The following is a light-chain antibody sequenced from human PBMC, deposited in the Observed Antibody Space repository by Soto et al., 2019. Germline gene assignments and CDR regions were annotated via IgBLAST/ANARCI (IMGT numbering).Light chain of an antibody. CDR1: QSISSVY. CDR3: QQDGRSHYT. Sequence: EVVLTQSPGTLSLSPGVTATLSCRASQSISSVYLAWYQQKPGQAPRLLIYGASTRATGIPDRFSGSGSGTDFTLTISRLEPEDFAVYYCQQDGRSHYTCGQGTKLEIK. J-gene: IGKJ2*01. V-gene: IGKV3-20*01. CDR2: GAS.